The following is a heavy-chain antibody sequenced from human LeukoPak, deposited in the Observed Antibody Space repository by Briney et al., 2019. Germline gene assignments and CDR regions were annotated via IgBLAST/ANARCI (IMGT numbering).Heavy chain of an antibody. CDR1: GGSISNYY. CDR3: PSSKKLPADSDAFDV. D-gene: IGHD2-2*01. CDR2: IYARGST. Sequence: SETLSLTCTVSGGSISNYYWSWIRQPAGKDPEWMGRIYARGSTSYKSSLKRRLTISVDTSKNHFSLKLTACATGAPTVYYCPSSKKLPADSDAFDVSGEGTMVTVSS. J-gene: IGHJ3*01. V-gene: IGHV4-4*07.